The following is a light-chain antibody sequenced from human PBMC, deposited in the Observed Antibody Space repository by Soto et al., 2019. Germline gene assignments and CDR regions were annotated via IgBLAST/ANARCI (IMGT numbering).Light chain of an antibody. CDR2: AVS. Sequence: DVVMTQSPLSLPVTLGQPASISCRSSPSLVYSDGNTYFSWFQQRPGQSPRRLISAVSKRASGVPDRYSGSGSGTDCTLKISRVEAEDVGGYYCRQGTHGPRTVGGGTKVEIK. CDR3: RQGTHGPRT. J-gene: IGKJ4*02. CDR1: PSLVYSDGNTY. V-gene: IGKV2-30*01.